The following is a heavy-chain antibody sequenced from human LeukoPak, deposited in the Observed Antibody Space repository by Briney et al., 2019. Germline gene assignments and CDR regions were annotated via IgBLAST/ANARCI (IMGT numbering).Heavy chain of an antibody. V-gene: IGHV3-21*01. J-gene: IGHJ4*02. Sequence: GGSLRLSCAASGFTFSSYSMNWVRQAPGKGLEWVSSISSSSSYIYYAVSVKGRFTISRDNAKNSLYLQMNSLRAEDTAVYYCARAQYYFDYWGQGTLVTVSS. CDR2: ISSSSSYI. CDR1: GFTFSSYS. CDR3: ARAQYYFDY.